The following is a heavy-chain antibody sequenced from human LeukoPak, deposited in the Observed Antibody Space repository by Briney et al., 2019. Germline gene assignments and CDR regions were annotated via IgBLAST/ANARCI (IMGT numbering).Heavy chain of an antibody. D-gene: IGHD3-3*01. CDR1: GFTFSSYW. V-gene: IGHV3-74*01. CDR3: ARGPYDFWSGYKGTAYFDY. Sequence: GGSLRLSCAASGFTFSSYWMHWVRQAPGKGLVWVSRINGDGSSTSYADSVKGRFTISRDNAKNTLYLQMNSLRAEDTAVYYCARGPYDFWSGYKGTAYFDYWGQGTLVTVSS. J-gene: IGHJ4*02. CDR2: INGDGSST.